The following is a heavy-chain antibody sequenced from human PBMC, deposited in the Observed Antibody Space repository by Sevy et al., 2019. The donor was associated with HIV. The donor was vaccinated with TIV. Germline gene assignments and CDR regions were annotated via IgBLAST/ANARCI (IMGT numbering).Heavy chain of an antibody. CDR2: IRSKGYGGTR. V-gene: IGHV3-49*03. CDR3: TRADYYGSAGGHNGMDV. CDR1: GFTFGDYV. J-gene: IGHJ6*02. D-gene: IGHD3-10*01. Sequence: GGSLRLSCTASGFTFGDYVMTWFRQAPGKGLEWVGFIRSKGYGGTRDYAASVRGRFTISRDDSKSIAYLQMHSLKTEDTGVYYCTRADYYGSAGGHNGMDVWGQGTTVTVSS.